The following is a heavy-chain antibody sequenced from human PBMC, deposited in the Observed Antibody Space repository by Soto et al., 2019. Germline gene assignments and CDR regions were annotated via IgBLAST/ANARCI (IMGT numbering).Heavy chain of an antibody. D-gene: IGHD1-26*01. Sequence: QVKLVQSGAEVKKPGASVKVSCKASGYTFTSYGISWVRQAPGQGLEWMGWSSAYNGNPNYAQKLQGRVTMTTDTFTSTDYMGLRSLRSDDTAVDYCARDLGIVGATLQHWGQCTLVTVAS. J-gene: IGHJ1*01. CDR1: GYTFTSYG. V-gene: IGHV1-18*01. CDR3: ARDLGIVGATLQH. CDR2: SSAYNGNP.